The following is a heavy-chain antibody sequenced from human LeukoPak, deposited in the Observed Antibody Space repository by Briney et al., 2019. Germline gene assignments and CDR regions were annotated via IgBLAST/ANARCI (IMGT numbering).Heavy chain of an antibody. CDR1: GFPFSSHA. CDR2: ISYDGSNK. J-gene: IGHJ4*02. V-gene: IGHV3-30-3*01. D-gene: IGHD1-26*01. CDR3: ARDMSGRYQIDY. Sequence: GGPLRLSCRAWGFPFSSHAMHGVPGSPGKGVEGVAVISYDGSNKNYVDSVKGRFTVSRDNSKNTLDLQMNSLRAENSAVYYCARDMSGRYQIDYWGQGTLATVSS.